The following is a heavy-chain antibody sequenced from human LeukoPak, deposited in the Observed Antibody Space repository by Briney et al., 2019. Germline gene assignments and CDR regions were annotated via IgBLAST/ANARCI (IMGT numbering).Heavy chain of an antibody. V-gene: IGHV3-23*01. J-gene: IGHJ4*02. Sequence: GGSLRLSCAASRFTFSSYAMSWVRQAPGKGLEWVSAISGGGGSTFYADSVKGRFTISRDNSKNTLYLQMNSLRAEDTAVYYCATAGSWYYFDFWGQGTLVTVSS. CDR2: ISGGGGST. CDR1: RFTFSSYA. CDR3: ATAGSWYYFDF.